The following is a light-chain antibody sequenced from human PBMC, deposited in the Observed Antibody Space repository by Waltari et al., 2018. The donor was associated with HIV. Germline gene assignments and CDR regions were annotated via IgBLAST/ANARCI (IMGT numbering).Light chain of an antibody. J-gene: IGKJ3*01. CDR2: AAS. Sequence: DMQMTQSPSSLSAFLGARVVITCRASQTISVYLNWYQQNSGRAPKLLIYAASSLQDGVPSRFSGSGSGTDFTLTINSLQVEDFATYYCQQSYRGLTFGPGTNVDV. V-gene: IGKV1-39*01. CDR1: QTISVY. CDR3: QQSYRGLT.